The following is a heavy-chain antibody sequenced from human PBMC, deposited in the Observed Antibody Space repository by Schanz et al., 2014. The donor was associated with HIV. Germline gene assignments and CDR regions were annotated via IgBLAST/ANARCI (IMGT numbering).Heavy chain of an antibody. Sequence: QVQLVESGGRVVQPGRSLRLSCAASGFTFSTYGMHWVRQAPGKGLEWVAVIWYDGSNKYYADSVKGRFTISRDNSKNTLYLQMNSLRVEDTAVYYCARGRNGMGVWGQGTTVTVSS. CDR3: ARGRNGMGV. CDR2: IWYDGSNK. V-gene: IGHV3-33*01. CDR1: GFTFSTYG. J-gene: IGHJ6*02.